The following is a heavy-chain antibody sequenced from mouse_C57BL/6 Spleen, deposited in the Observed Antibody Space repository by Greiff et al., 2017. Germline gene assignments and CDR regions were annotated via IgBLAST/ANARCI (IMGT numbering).Heavy chain of an antibody. Sequence: QVQLQQPGAELVKPGASVKLSCKASGYTFTSYWMHWVKQRPGQGLEWIGMIHPNSGSTNYNEKFKSKATLTVDKSASTAYMQLSSLTSEDSAVYYCAREGDGWFAYWGQGTLVTVSA. V-gene: IGHV1-64*01. J-gene: IGHJ3*01. CDR1: GYTFTSYW. CDR3: AREGDGWFAY. D-gene: IGHD3-3*01. CDR2: IHPNSGST.